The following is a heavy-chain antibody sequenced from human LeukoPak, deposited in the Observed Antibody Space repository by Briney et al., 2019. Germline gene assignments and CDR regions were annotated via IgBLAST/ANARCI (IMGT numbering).Heavy chain of an antibody. CDR2: MNTNSGNT. Sequence: ASVKVSCKASGYPFTSYNINWVRQATGQGLEWMGWMNTNSGNTGYSQNFQGRVAMTRDTSINTAYMELSSLMSEDTAVYYCARGLPKAVFGVVIEDWGQGTLVTVSS. CDR3: ARGLPKAVFGVVIED. J-gene: IGHJ4*02. CDR1: GYPFTSYN. V-gene: IGHV1-8*01. D-gene: IGHD3-3*01.